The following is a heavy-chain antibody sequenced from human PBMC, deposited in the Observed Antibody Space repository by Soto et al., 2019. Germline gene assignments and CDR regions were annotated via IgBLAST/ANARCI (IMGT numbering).Heavy chain of an antibody. CDR1: GFTFSNID. CDR2: VSWNVSRT. D-gene: IGHD3-22*01. Sequence: GGSLRLSCAASGFTFSNIDMNWVRQAPGKGLEWVSGVSWNVSRTHYADSVKGRFIISRDNSRNTLYLQTNSLRAEDTAVYYCARRGGRITMILLAPRGQGIMXPVYS. J-gene: IGHJ4*03. CDR3: ARRGGRITMILLAP. V-gene: IGHV3-35*01.